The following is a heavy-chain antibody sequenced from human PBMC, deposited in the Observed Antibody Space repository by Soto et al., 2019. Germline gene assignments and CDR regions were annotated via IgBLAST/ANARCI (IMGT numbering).Heavy chain of an antibody. J-gene: IGHJ5*02. V-gene: IGHV4-39*01. Sequence: PSETLSLTCTVSVDSISSRGYFWGWIRQPPGKGLEWIGSIFYSGSTYYNPSLKSRVTISVDTSKNQFSLKLTYVTAADTAVYYCARRDDSLTVLRLRNWFDPFGQGTRVTVS. CDR2: IFYSGST. CDR1: VDSISSRGYF. CDR3: ARRDDSLTVLRLRNWFDP. D-gene: IGHD3-3*01.